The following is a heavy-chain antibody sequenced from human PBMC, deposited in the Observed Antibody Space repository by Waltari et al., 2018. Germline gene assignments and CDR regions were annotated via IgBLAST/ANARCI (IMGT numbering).Heavy chain of an antibody. CDR1: GSTFTSYY. Sequence: QVQLVQSGAEVKKPGASVKVSCKASGSTFTSYYMHWVRQAPGKGLEWMGISSPRGGISRDAQKFEGMVTMASDTSTGTIYMGLSSLESEDTAVYDCAMEGFREVGGGHKNAFDIWGQGTMVTVS. V-gene: IGHV1-46*01. CDR2: SSPRGGIS. D-gene: IGHD3-10*01. CDR3: AMEGFREVGGGHKNAFDI. J-gene: IGHJ3*02.